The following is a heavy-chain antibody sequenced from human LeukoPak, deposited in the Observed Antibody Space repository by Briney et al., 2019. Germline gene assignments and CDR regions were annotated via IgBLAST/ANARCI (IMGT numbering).Heavy chain of an antibody. CDR1: GFTFSSYA. D-gene: IGHD3-22*01. CDR2: ISGSGGST. V-gene: IGHV3-23*01. Sequence: GGSLRLSCAAAGFTFSSYAMSLVRQAPGKGLEWVSAISGSGGSTYYADSVKGRFTISRDNSQNTLYLQMNSLRAEDTAVYYCAKGGYSGYYYDSSGYFEYWGQGTLVTVSS. CDR3: AKGGYSGYYYDSSGYFEY. J-gene: IGHJ4*02.